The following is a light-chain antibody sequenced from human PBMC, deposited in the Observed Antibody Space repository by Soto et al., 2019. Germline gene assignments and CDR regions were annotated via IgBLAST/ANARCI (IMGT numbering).Light chain of an antibody. CDR2: GVS. Sequence: EIVLTQSPGTLSLSPGERAALSCRASRTVSANYLAWYQQKPGQAPRLLIYGVSSRAAGVPDRFSASGSGTDFTLTISRLEPEDSAVYYCQQSDSSPLLTFGGGSRVEIK. V-gene: IGKV3-20*01. CDR3: QQSDSSPLLT. CDR1: RTVSANY. J-gene: IGKJ4*01.